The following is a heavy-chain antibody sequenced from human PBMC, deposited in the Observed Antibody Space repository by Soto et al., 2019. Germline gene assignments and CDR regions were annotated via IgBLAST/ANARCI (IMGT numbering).Heavy chain of an antibody. CDR2: IIPIFGTA. Sequence: QVQLVQSGAEVKKPGSSVKVSCKASGGTFSSYAISWVRQAPGQGLEWMGGIIPIFGTANYAQKFQGRVTITADESTSTAYMELSSLRYEDTAVYYCARGGGDYYDSSGYYHFDYWGQGTLVTVSS. CDR1: GGTFSSYA. CDR3: ARGGGDYYDSSGYYHFDY. J-gene: IGHJ4*02. V-gene: IGHV1-69*01. D-gene: IGHD3-22*01.